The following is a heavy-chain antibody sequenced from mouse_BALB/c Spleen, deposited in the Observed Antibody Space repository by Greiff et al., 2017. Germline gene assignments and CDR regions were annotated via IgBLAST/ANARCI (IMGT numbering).Heavy chain of an antibody. J-gene: IGHJ2*01. D-gene: IGHD1-1*01. CDR1: GYTFSSYW. Sequence: VKLMESGAELMKPGASVKISCKATGYTFSSYWIEWVKQRPGHGLEWIGEILPGSGSTNYNEKFKGKATFTADTSSNTAYMQLSSLTSEDSAVYYCARPITTRGFDYWGQGTTLTVSS. CDR3: ARPITTRGFDY. V-gene: IGHV1-9*01. CDR2: ILPGSGST.